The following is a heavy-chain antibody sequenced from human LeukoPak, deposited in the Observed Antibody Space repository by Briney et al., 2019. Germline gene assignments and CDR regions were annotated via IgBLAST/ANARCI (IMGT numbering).Heavy chain of an antibody. CDR1: GGSISSSSYY. D-gene: IGHD6-19*01. CDR2: IYYSGST. Sequence: SETLSLTCTVSGGSISSSSYYWGWIRQPPGKGLEWIGSIYYSGSTYYNPSLKSRVTISVDTSKNQFSLKLSSVTAADTAVYYCAVQVIAVSSIDYWGQGTLVTVSS. J-gene: IGHJ4*02. CDR3: AVQVIAVSSIDY. V-gene: IGHV4-39*07.